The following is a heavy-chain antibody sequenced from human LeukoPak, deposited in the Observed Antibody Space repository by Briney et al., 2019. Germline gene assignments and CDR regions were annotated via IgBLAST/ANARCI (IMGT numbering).Heavy chain of an antibody. V-gene: IGHV3-48*01. D-gene: IGHD3-22*01. Sequence: TGGSLRLSCAASGFTFSSYSMLWVRQAPGKGLEWVSYISSSSSTIYYADSVKGRFTISRDSAKNSLYLQMNTLRAEDTAVYYCARDRHKYNYDSGGYPPYWGQGTLVTVSS. CDR3: ARDRHKYNYDSGGYPPY. CDR2: ISSSSSTI. J-gene: IGHJ4*02. CDR1: GFTFSSYS.